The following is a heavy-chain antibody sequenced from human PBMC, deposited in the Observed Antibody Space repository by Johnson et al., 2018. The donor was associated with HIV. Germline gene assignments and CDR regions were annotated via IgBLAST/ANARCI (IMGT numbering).Heavy chain of an antibody. J-gene: IGHJ3*02. CDR2: ISYDGSEK. CDR3: ARDRYYYGSGSRDAFDI. CDR1: GYTVSSNY. Sequence: VQLVESGGDLVQPGGSLRLSCAVSGYTVSSNYMSWVRRAPGKGLEWVAVISYDGSEKHYVDSVKGRFTISRDNAKNSLYLQMSSLRGEDTAVYYCARDRYYYGSGSRDAFDIWGQGTMVTVPS. D-gene: IGHD3-10*01. V-gene: IGHV3-7*01.